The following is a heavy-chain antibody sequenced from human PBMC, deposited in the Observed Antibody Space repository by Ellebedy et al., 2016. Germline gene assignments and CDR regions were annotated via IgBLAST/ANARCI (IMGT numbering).Heavy chain of an antibody. V-gene: IGHV3-11*06. CDR1: GFIFSDYY. D-gene: IGHD2-2*01. Sequence: LSLTCAASGFIFSDYYMNWIRQAPGKGLEWVSYISTNSGYTNYVDSVKGRFTISRDNADNSLYLQMNSLRAEDTAVYYCARAYVPLSGVSFNRADGMDVWGQGTTVTVSS. J-gene: IGHJ6*02. CDR3: ARAYVPLSGVSFNRADGMDV. CDR2: ISTNSGYT.